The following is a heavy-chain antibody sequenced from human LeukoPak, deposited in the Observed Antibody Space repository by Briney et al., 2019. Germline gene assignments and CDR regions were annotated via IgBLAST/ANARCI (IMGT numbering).Heavy chain of an antibody. V-gene: IGHV4-61*02. CDR2: IYTSGST. Sequence: KPSETLSLTCTVSGGSISSGSYYWSWIRQPAGKGLEWIGRIYTSGSTNYNPSLKSRVTISVDTSKNQFSLKLSSVTAADTAVYYCASLDTAAVPRGGYWGQGTLVTVPS. J-gene: IGHJ4*02. D-gene: IGHD5-18*01. CDR3: ASLDTAAVPRGGY. CDR1: GGSISSGSYY.